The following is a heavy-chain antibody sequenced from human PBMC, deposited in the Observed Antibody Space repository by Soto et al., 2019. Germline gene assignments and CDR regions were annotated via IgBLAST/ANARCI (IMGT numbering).Heavy chain of an antibody. V-gene: IGHV3-23*01. Sequence: EVQLLDSGGGLEQPGGSLRLSCAASGFTFSNYAMSWVRQAPGKGLEWVFSISNTGGSTYYADSVKGWFTISRDNSENTLYLQMNRHRAEDTALYYCAKGWTGTSSWYDLDYWGQGTLVTVSS. CDR3: AKGWTGTSSWYDLDY. D-gene: IGHD6-13*01. CDR1: GFTFSNYA. J-gene: IGHJ4*02. CDR2: ISNTGGST.